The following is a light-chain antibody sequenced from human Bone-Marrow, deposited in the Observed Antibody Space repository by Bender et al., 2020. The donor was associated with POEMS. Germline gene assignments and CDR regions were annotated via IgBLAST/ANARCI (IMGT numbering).Light chain of an antibody. Sequence: QSALTQPASVSGSPGQSITISCTGTSSDIGAYDFVSWYQQHPGQAPTLIIFDVCHRPSDVSDRFSGSKSGNAASLTISGLQAEDEADYYCSSHTTSDTRVFGGGTEVTVL. V-gene: IGLV2-14*03. J-gene: IGLJ1*01. CDR2: DVC. CDR3: SSHTTSDTRV. CDR1: SSDIGAYDF.